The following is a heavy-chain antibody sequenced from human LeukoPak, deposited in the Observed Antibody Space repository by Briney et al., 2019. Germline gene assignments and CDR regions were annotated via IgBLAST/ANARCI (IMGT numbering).Heavy chain of an antibody. J-gene: IGHJ4*02. CDR1: GFTLSSHW. Sequence: GGSLRLACAASGFTLSSHWMTWVRQAPGKGLEWVANINQDGSAKYYVDSVKGRFTISTDNAQNSLYLQMNSLRAEETAVYYCARWEIRGTAHQLDYWGQGTLVTVSS. D-gene: IGHD1-7*01. CDR3: ARWEIRGTAHQLDY. CDR2: INQDGSAK. V-gene: IGHV3-7*01.